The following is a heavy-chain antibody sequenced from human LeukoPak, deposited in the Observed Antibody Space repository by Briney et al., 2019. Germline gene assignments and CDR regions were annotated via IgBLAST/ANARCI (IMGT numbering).Heavy chain of an antibody. J-gene: IGHJ6*03. V-gene: IGHV4-34*01. Sequence: TSETLSLTCAVYGGSFSGYYWSWIRQPPGKGLEWIGEINHSGTTNYNPSLMGRATVSIDTSKNQFSLRLSSVTAADTGVYYCASSRGYSSSLWYYYMDVWGKGTTVTVSS. CDR2: INHSGTT. CDR3: ASSRGYSSSLWYYYMDV. CDR1: GGSFSGYY. D-gene: IGHD6-13*01.